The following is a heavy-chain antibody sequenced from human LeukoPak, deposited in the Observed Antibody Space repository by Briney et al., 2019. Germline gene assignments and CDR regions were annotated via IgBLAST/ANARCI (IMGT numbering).Heavy chain of an antibody. D-gene: IGHD3-22*01. CDR3: ARDYRVTMIVVVQGAFDI. CDR2: INHSGST. V-gene: IGHV4-34*01. Sequence: SKTLSLTCAVYGGSFSGYYWSWIRQPPGKGLEWIGEINHSGSTNYNPSLKSRVTISVDTSKNQFSLKLSSVTAADTAVYYCARDYRVTMIVVVQGAFDIWGQGTMVTVSS. J-gene: IGHJ3*02. CDR1: GGSFSGYY.